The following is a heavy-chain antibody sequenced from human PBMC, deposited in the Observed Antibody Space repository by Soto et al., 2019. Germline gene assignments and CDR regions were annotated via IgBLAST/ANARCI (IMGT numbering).Heavy chain of an antibody. CDR3: TKSSGGSSSVGMDY. Sequence: QTGGSLRLSCAGSGFIFKNYALNWVRQAPGKGLEWVASITRDGYNKYYADSVKGRFTISRDNSRDTLSLQMTALTIEDSSVYYCTKSSGGSSSVGMDYWGQGTRVTVS. CDR1: GFIFKNYA. D-gene: IGHD6-6*01. V-gene: IGHV3-30*04. J-gene: IGHJ4*02. CDR2: ITRDGYNK.